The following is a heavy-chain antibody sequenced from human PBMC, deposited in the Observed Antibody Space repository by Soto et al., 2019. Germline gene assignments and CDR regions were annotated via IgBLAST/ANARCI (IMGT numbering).Heavy chain of an antibody. J-gene: IGHJ5*02. D-gene: IGHD3-3*02. CDR3: VREDATHFSNSFYP. Sequence: ASVKVSCKASGYIFSANYIHWVRQAPGQGLEWLGWINPHSGATNYAQKFLGRVTMSADTSASTAYMDLARLKSDDTAVYYCVREDATHFSNSFYPWCPGNLVT. V-gene: IGHV1-2*02. CDR2: INPHSGAT. CDR1: GYIFSANY.